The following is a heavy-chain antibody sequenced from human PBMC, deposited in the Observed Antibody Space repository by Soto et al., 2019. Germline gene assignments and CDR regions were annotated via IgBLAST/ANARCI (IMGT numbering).Heavy chain of an antibody. CDR2: ILHDGSAE. Sequence: GGSLRLSCAASEFIFTSYGMHWVRQAPGKGLEWMALILHDGSAEYYADSVKGRFTISRDNSKNTLYLQMNSLTAEDTAVYYCARSRDGYSFYFYYGMDGWGQGTTVTVSS. CDR3: ARSRDGYSFYFYYGMDG. J-gene: IGHJ6*02. V-gene: IGHV3-30*03. CDR1: EFIFTSYG. D-gene: IGHD4-4*01.